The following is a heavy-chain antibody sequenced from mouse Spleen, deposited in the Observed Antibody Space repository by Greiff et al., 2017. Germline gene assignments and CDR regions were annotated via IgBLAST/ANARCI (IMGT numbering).Heavy chain of an antibody. V-gene: IGHV3-6*01. J-gene: IGHJ2*01. CDR2: ISYDGSN. Sequence: ESGPGLVKPSQSLSLTCSVTGYSITSGYYWNWIRQLPGNKLEWMGYISYDGSNNYNPSLKNRISITRDTSKNQFFLKLNAVTTEDTATYYCASDLLRTRVYFDYWGQGTTLTVSS. D-gene: IGHD1-1*01. CDR3: ASDLLRTRVYFDY. CDR1: GYSITSGYY.